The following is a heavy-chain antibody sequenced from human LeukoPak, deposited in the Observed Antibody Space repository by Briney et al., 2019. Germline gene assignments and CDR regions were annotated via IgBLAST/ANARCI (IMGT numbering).Heavy chain of an antibody. V-gene: IGHV4-34*01. CDR2: INHSGST. J-gene: IGHJ5*02. CDR3: ARVRITMVRGGSGGWFDP. D-gene: IGHD3-10*01. Sequence: MTSETLSLTCAVYGGSFSGYYWSWIRQPPGKGLEWIGEINHSGSTNYNPSLKSRVTISVDTSKNQFSLKLSSVTAADTTVYYCARVRITMVRGGSGGWFDPWGQGTLVTVSS. CDR1: GGSFSGYY.